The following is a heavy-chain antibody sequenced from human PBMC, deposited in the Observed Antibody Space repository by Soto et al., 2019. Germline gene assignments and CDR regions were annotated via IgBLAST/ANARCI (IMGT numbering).Heavy chain of an antibody. V-gene: IGHV4-30-4*01. CDR1: GGSINTVNYY. Sequence: QVQLQESGPGLVKPSQTLSLTCTVYGGSINTVNYYWSWIRKSPDKGLEWIGHIYNVGTTYNNPSLTGSVTISLDTSNKQFSPKLSSASAADTAVYYCARGSSGDKVGYWGQGTMVTVSS. CDR3: ARGSSGDKVGY. CDR2: IYNVGTT. D-gene: IGHD7-27*01. J-gene: IGHJ4*02.